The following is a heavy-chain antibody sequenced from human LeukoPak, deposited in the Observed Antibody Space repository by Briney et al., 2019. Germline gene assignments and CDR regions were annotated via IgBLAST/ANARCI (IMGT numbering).Heavy chain of an antibody. CDR1: EFTFSSYS. Sequence: GGSLRLSCAASEFTFSSYSMNWVRQAPGRGLEWVSSISGSSSYIYYADSVKGRFTISRDNAKNSLYLQMSSLRAEDTAVYYCARDQPTNWWNSEGSLFDYWGQGTLVTVSS. CDR3: ARDQPTNWWNSEGSLFDY. J-gene: IGHJ4*02. V-gene: IGHV3-21*01. D-gene: IGHD2-8*02. CDR2: ISGSSSYI.